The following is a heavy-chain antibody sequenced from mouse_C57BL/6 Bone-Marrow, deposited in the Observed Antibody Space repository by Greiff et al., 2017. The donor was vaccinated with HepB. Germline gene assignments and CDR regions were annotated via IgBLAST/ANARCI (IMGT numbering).Heavy chain of an antibody. CDR3: ARYYGSRTRFDY. D-gene: IGHD1-1*01. Sequence: VKLQESGAELARPGASVKLSCKASGYTFTSYGISWVKQRTGQGLEWIGEIYPRSGNTYYNEKFKGKATLTADKSSSTAYMELRSLTSEDSAVYFCARYYGSRTRFDYWGQGTTLTVSS. J-gene: IGHJ2*01. CDR1: GYTFTSYG. V-gene: IGHV1-81*01. CDR2: IYPRSGNT.